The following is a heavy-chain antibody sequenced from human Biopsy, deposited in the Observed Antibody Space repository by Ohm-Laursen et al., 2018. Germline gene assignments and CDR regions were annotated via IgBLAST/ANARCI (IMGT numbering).Heavy chain of an antibody. CDR1: GFTFSRHG. Sequence: GSLRLSCAAPGFTFSRHGMQWVRQAPGKGLEWVAFIFYDGSNTYYADSVKGRFTISRDNSRDTLYLRMSSLRAEDTAVYYCAKDRYNYTPIGGFSMDVWGQGTTVTVSS. CDR2: IFYDGSNT. J-gene: IGHJ6*02. CDR3: AKDRYNYTPIGGFSMDV. D-gene: IGHD5-18*01. V-gene: IGHV3-30*02.